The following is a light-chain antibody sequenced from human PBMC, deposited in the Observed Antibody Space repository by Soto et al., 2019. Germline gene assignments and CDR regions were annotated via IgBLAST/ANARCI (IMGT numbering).Light chain of an antibody. CDR3: QQLNTFPVT. J-gene: IGKJ5*01. V-gene: IGKV1-9*01. CDR1: QGISSY. Sequence: DIQLTQSPSFLSASVGDRVTITCRASQGISSYLAWYQQTPGKAPKLLIYASSTWQSGVPSRFSGSGSETECTLTIGSLQTEDFATYYGQQLNTFPVTFGQGTRLDI. CDR2: ASS.